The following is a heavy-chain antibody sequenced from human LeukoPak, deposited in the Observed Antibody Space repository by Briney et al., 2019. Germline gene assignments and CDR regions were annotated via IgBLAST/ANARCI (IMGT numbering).Heavy chain of an antibody. CDR1: GFTFSSYA. D-gene: IGHD6-13*01. CDR2: ISDSGGST. J-gene: IGHJ6*02. CDR3: AKDEAAAGFTDV. Sequence: PGGSLRLSCAASGFTFSSYAMSWVRQAPGKGLECVSAISDSGGSTYYADSVKGRFTISRDNSKNTLYLQMNTLRAEDTAVYYCAKDEAAAGFTDVWGQGTTVTVSS. V-gene: IGHV3-23*01.